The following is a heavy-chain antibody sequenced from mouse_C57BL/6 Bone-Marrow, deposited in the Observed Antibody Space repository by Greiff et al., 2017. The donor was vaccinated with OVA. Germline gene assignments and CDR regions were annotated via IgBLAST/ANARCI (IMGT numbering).Heavy chain of an antibody. D-gene: IGHD4-1*01. CDR3: ARHLTLAY. V-gene: IGHV5-6*01. Sequence: DVQLVESGGDLVKPGGSLKLSCAASGFTFSSYGMSWVRQTPDKRLEWVATISSGGSYTYYPDSVKGRFTISRDNAKNTLYLQMSSLKSEDTAMYYCARHLTLAYWGQGTLVTVSA. J-gene: IGHJ3*01. CDR2: ISSGGSYT. CDR1: GFTFSSYG.